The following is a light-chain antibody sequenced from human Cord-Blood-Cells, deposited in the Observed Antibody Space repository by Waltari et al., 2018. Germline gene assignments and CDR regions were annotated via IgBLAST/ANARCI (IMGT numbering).Light chain of an antibody. CDR1: SSTIGSNT. V-gene: IGLV1-44*01. J-gene: IGLJ3*02. CDR3: AAWDDSLNGWV. Sequence: QSVLTQPPSASGTPGQRVTISCSGSSSTIGSNTVNWYQRLPGTAPKLLIYSKNQRPSGVPDRLSGAKSDTSASLASRGLQSEDEADYYCAAWDDSLNGWVFGGGTKLTVL. CDR2: SKN.